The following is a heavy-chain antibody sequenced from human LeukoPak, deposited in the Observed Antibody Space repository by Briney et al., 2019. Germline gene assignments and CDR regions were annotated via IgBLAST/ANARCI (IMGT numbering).Heavy chain of an antibody. V-gene: IGHV4-59*01. CDR2: IYYSGST. J-gene: IGHJ6*04. D-gene: IGHD2/OR15-2a*01. Sequence: PSETLSLTCTVSGGSISSYYWSWIRQPPGKGLEWIGYIYYSGSTNYNPSLKSRVTISVDTSKNQFSLKLSSVTAADTAVYYCARDEGIYAGYYYGMDVWGKGTTVTVSS. CDR1: GGSISSYY. CDR3: ARDEGIYAGYYYGMDV.